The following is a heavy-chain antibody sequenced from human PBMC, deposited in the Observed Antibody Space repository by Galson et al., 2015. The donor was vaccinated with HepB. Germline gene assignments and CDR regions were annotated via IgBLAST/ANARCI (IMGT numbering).Heavy chain of an antibody. V-gene: IGHV3-7*03. CDR1: GFTFSSYW. CDR3: ARVYYDFWSGYWDFYYYYYYMDV. J-gene: IGHJ6*03. Sequence: SLRLSCAASGFTFSSYWMSWVRQAPGKGLEWVANIKQDGSEKYYVDSVKGRFTVSRDNAKNSLYLQMNSLRAEDTAVYYCARVYYDFWSGYWDFYYYYYYMDVWGKGTTVTVSS. CDR2: IKQDGSEK. D-gene: IGHD3-3*01.